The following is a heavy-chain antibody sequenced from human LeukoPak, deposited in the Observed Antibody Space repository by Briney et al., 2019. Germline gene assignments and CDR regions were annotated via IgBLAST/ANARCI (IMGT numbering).Heavy chain of an antibody. Sequence: GGSLRLSCAASGFTFDDYAMHWVRQASGKGLEWVSGISWNSSNIDYADSVKGRFTISRDNAKNSLYLQMNSLRAEDTAVYYCARDEPKSYQLSDAFDIWGQGTMVTVSS. CDR1: GFTFDDYA. D-gene: IGHD2-2*01. J-gene: IGHJ3*02. CDR2: ISWNSSNI. CDR3: ARDEPKSYQLSDAFDI. V-gene: IGHV3-9*01.